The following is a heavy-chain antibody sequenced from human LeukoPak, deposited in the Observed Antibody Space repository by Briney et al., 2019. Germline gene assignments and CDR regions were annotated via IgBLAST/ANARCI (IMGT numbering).Heavy chain of an antibody. J-gene: IGHJ5*02. D-gene: IGHD2-2*01. CDR3: ARLPSS. V-gene: IGHV3-66*02. CDR2: IYTDGST. CDR1: GFTVSTNY. Sequence: PGGSLRLSCAASGFTVSTNYMTWVRQAPGKGLEWASVIYTDGSTYYADSVKGRFTISRDNSENTLFLQMNSLKIEDTAVYYCARLPSSWGQGTLVTVSS.